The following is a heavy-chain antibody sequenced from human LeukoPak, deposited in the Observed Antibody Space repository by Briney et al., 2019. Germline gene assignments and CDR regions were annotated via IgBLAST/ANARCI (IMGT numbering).Heavy chain of an antibody. D-gene: IGHD6-19*01. CDR1: GGSISSSNW. Sequence: SGTLSLTCAVSGGSISSSNWWSWVRQPPGKGLEWIGEIYHSGSTNYNPSLKSRVTISVDKSKNQFSLKLSPVTAADTAVYYCARDLKMGYSSGRYSWGTGSSNDYWGQGTLVTVSS. V-gene: IGHV4-4*02. CDR3: ARDLKMGYSSGRYSWGTGSSNDY. J-gene: IGHJ4*02. CDR2: IYHSGST.